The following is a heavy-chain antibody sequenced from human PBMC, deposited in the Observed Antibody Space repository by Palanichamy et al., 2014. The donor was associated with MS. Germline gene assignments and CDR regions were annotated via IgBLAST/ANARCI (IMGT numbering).Heavy chain of an antibody. Sequence: NPSLKSRVTISVDTSKNHFSLKLTSVTAADTAVYYCARHVEDSGMDVWGQGTTVTVSS. J-gene: IGHJ6*02. CDR3: ARHVEDSGMDV. D-gene: IGHD1-1*01. V-gene: IGHV4-61*07.